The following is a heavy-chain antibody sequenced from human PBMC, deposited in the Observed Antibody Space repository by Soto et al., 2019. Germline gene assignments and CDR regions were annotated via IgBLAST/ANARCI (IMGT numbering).Heavy chain of an antibody. CDR2: INSEGSST. V-gene: IGHV3-74*01. Sequence: EVQLEESGGGLVQPGGSLRLSCVASGFTFSSNWVHWVRQAPGKGLVWVARINSEGSSTTYADSVKGRFTISRDNDKNTLFLQMNSLRAEDTAVYYCARSLPYYYYYYYMDVWGKGTTVTVSS. CDR1: GFTFSSNW. J-gene: IGHJ6*03. CDR3: ARSLPYYYYYYYMDV.